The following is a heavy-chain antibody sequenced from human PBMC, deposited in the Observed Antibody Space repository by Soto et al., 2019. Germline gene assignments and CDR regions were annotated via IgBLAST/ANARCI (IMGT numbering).Heavy chain of an antibody. V-gene: IGHV4-59*08. CDR3: ASTYYDIWAGYFYYDY. Sequence: PSETLSLTCTVSGGSISSYYLTWIRQPPGKGLEWIGYIYYSGSTNYNPSLKSRVTISVDTSTIASSLKLSSVTAADTDVYYCASTYYDIWAGYFYYDYWEQGTLVTVSS. D-gene: IGHD3-9*01. CDR2: IYYSGST. J-gene: IGHJ4*02. CDR1: GGSISSYY.